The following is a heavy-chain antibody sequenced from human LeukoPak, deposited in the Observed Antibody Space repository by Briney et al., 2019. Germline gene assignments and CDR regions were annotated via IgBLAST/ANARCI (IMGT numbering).Heavy chain of an antibody. V-gene: IGHV1-8*01. D-gene: IGHD2-21*02. CDR1: RYTFTSYD. J-gene: IGHJ4*02. Sequence: ASVKVSCKASRYTFTSYDINWVRQATGQGLEWVGWMNPNGGNTGYAQKFQGRVTMTRNTSISTAYMELSSLRSEDTAVYYCATSNCGGDCYSLDHWGQGTLVTVFS. CDR3: ATSNCGGDCYSLDH. CDR2: MNPNGGNT.